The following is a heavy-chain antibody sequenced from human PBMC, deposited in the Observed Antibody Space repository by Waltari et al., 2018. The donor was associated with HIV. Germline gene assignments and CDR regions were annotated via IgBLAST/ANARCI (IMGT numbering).Heavy chain of an antibody. CDR2: ISATNGNT. Sequence: QAHLVQSGAEVKTPGASVKVSCKASGYTFTNHDIHWVRQAPGQGLEWMGWISATNGNTNYAQKFQGRVTMTTDTSTSTAYMELRSLRSDDTAVYYCAREVPHTAMIYDAFDIWGQGTVVTVSS. D-gene: IGHD5-18*01. CDR3: AREVPHTAMIYDAFDI. CDR1: GYTFTNHD. V-gene: IGHV1-18*01. J-gene: IGHJ3*02.